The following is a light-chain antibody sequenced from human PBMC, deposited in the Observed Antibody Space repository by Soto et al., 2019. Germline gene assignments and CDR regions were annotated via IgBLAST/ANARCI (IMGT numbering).Light chain of an antibody. V-gene: IGKV1-5*03. CDR1: QSVSSW. CDR2: KAS. CDR3: QQYNDFPYT. Sequence: DIQMTQSPSTLSASVGDSVTITCRASQSVSSWLAWYQQKPGKAPKLLSYKASILESWVPSRFIGSGSGTYFTLTLNSLQPDDFATYYCQQYNDFPYTFGQGTKLEIK. J-gene: IGKJ2*01.